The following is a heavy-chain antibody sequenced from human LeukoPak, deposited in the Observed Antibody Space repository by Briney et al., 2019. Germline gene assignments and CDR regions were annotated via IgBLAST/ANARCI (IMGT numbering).Heavy chain of an antibody. CDR3: AGDFSDVRGNIFDS. V-gene: IGHV3-11*04. CDR2: SSTSGSIT. CDR1: GFTFSDYY. J-gene: IGHJ4*02. D-gene: IGHD3-10*02. Sequence: PGGSLRLSCAASGFTFSDYYMSWIRQAPGKGLQWLAYSSTSGSITYYADSVKGRFTISRDNAKNSVYLQMNSLRAEDTAVYYCAGDFSDVRGNIFDSWGQGTLVTVSS.